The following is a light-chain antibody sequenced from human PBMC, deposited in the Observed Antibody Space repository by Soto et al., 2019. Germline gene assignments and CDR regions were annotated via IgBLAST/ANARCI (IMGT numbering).Light chain of an antibody. Sequence: EIVLTQSPATLSLSPGERATLSCRASQSVSSYLAWYQQKPGQAPRLLIYDASNMATGIPARFSGSGSGTYFTLTISSLEPEDFAVYYCQQRSNWWTFGQGTKVEIK. CDR2: DAS. V-gene: IGKV3-11*01. J-gene: IGKJ1*01. CDR3: QQRSNWWT. CDR1: QSVSSY.